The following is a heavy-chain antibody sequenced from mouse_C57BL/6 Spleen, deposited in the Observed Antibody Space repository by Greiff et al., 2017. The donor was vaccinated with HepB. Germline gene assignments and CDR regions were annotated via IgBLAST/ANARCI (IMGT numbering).Heavy chain of an antibody. CDR3: ARDGRKSYGYFDV. J-gene: IGHJ1*03. CDR1: GFTFSDYG. CDR2: ISSGSSTI. Sequence: EVQLVESGGGLVKPGGSLKLSCAASGFTFSDYGMHWVRQAPEKGLEWVAYISSGSSTIYYADTVKGRFTISRDNAKNTLCLQMTSLRSEDTAMYYCARDGRKSYGYFDVWGTGTTVTVSS. D-gene: IGHD2-3*01. V-gene: IGHV5-17*01.